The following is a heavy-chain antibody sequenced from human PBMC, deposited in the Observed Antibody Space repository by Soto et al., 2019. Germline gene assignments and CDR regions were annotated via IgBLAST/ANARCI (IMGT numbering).Heavy chain of an antibody. Sequence: QVQLQQWGAGLLKPSETLSLTCAVYGGSFSGYYWSWIRQPPGKGLEWIGEINHSGSTNYNPSLKSRVPISVDTSKHQFSLKLSSVTAADTAVYYCARLNSPPTSYDFWSGYYGTSYFDYWGQGTLVTVSS. J-gene: IGHJ4*02. CDR3: ARLNSPPTSYDFWSGYYGTSYFDY. CDR2: INHSGST. V-gene: IGHV4-34*01. CDR1: GGSFSGYY. D-gene: IGHD3-3*01.